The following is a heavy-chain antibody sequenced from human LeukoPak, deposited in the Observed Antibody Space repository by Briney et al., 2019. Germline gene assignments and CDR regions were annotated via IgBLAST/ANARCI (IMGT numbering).Heavy chain of an antibody. CDR2: IYSGGST. Sequence: GGSLRLSCAASGFTVSSNYMSWVRQAPGKGLEWVSVIYSGGSTYYADSVKGRFTISRDNSKNTLYLQMNSLRAEDTAVYYCASQGDSSGYYYYAFDIWGQGTMVTVSS. J-gene: IGHJ3*02. V-gene: IGHV3-53*01. CDR1: GFTVSSNY. CDR3: ASQGDSSGYYYYAFDI. D-gene: IGHD3-22*01.